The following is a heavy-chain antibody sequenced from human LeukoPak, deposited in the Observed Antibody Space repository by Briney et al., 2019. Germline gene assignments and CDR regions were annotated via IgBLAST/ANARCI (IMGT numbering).Heavy chain of an antibody. D-gene: IGHD3-10*01. J-gene: IGHJ3*02. CDR1: GFTFSSCS. V-gene: IGHV3-21*01. CDR2: ISSSSSYI. Sequence: GGSLRLSCAASGFTFSSCSMNWVRQAPGKGLEWVSSISSSSSYIYYADSVKGRFTISRDNAKNSLYLQMNSLRAEDTAVYYCARETSMIRGVIYAFDIWGQGTMVTV. CDR3: ARETSMIRGVIYAFDI.